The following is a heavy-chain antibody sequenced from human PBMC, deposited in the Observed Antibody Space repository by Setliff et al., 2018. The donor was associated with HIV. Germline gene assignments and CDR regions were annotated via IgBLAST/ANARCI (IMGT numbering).Heavy chain of an antibody. Sequence: LSLTCAVYGGSFSGYYWNWIRQPPGKGLEWIGYITYSGSAYYNPSLKSRVTISIDTSNNQISLRLSSVTAADTAMYYCVRDDYGYNGKGFDYWGPGTLVTVSS. V-gene: IGHV4-34*09. J-gene: IGHJ4*02. CDR1: GGSFSGYY. CDR2: ITYSGSA. D-gene: IGHD4-17*01. CDR3: VRDDYGYNGKGFDY.